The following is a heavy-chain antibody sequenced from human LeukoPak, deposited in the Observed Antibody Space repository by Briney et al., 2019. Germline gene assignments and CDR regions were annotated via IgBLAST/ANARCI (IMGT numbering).Heavy chain of an antibody. D-gene: IGHD3-10*01. V-gene: IGHV4-38-2*02. CDR3: ARRPNVLLWFGESTTPRYFDY. Sequence: SETLSLTCTVSGYSISSGYYWGWIRQPPGKGLEWIGSIYHSGSTYYNPSLKSRVTISVDTSKNQFSLKLSSVTAADTAVYYCARRPNVLLWFGESTTPRYFDYWGQGTLVTVSS. J-gene: IGHJ4*02. CDR2: IYHSGST. CDR1: GYSISSGYY.